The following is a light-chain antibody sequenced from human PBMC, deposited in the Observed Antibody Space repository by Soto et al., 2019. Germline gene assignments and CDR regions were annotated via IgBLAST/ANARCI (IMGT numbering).Light chain of an antibody. Sequence: QTVLTQPPSVSGAPGQRVTISCTGSSANIGAGYDVHWYQQLPGTAPKLLIYGNFIRPSGVPDRFSGPKSGTTASLAITGLQAEDEADYYCQSYDSSLSGVFGTGTKVTVL. CDR2: GNF. CDR1: SANIGAGYD. V-gene: IGLV1-40*01. CDR3: QSYDSSLSGV. J-gene: IGLJ1*01.